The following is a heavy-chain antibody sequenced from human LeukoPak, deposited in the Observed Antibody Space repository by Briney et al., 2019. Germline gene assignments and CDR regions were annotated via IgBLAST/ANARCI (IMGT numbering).Heavy chain of an antibody. J-gene: IGHJ4*02. D-gene: IGHD2-2*01. V-gene: IGHV3-48*01. CDR2: ISSSSSTI. Sequence: QPGGSLRLSCAASGFTFSSYSMNWVRQAPGKGLEWVSYISSSSSTIYYADSVKGRFTISRDNAKNSLYLQMNSLRAEDTAVYYCASLSGLSGTHQQIDYWGQGTLVTVSS. CDR1: GFTFSSYS. CDR3: ASLSGLSGTHQQIDY.